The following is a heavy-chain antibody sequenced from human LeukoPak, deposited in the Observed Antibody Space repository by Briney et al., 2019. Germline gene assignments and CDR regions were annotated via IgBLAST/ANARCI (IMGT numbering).Heavy chain of an antibody. J-gene: IGHJ3*02. CDR1: GFTFGSYE. V-gene: IGHV3-48*03. CDR3: ARDGYSYGPTGDAFDI. Sequence: SLRLSCAASGFTFGSYEMNWVSQAPGNGRGWVSYISSSGSTIYYADSVKGRFTISRDNAKNSLYLQMNSLRAEDTAVYYCARDGYSYGPTGDAFDIWGQGTMVTVSS. D-gene: IGHD5-18*01. CDR2: ISSSGSTI.